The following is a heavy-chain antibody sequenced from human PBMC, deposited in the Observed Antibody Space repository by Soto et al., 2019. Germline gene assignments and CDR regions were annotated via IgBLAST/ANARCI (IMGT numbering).Heavy chain of an antibody. Sequence: SETLSLTCTVSGGSISSNSYYWGWIRQPPGKGLEWIGSIYYSGSTYYNPSLKSRVIISVDTSKNQFSLKLSSVTAADTAVYYCARHFSSGWVYHYGLDVWGQGTTVTVSS. CDR3: ARHFSSGWVYHYGLDV. D-gene: IGHD6-19*01. CDR2: IYYSGST. CDR1: GGSISSNSYY. V-gene: IGHV4-39*01. J-gene: IGHJ6*01.